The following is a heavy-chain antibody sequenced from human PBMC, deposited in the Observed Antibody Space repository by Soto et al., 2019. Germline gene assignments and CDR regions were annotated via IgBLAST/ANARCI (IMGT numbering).Heavy chain of an antibody. CDR1: GFTFSDYY. D-gene: IGHD5-18*01. J-gene: IGHJ4*02. CDR2: ISGSGSTI. V-gene: IGHV3-11*01. Sequence: PGGSLRLSCAASGFTFSDYYMNWIRQAPGKGLEWVSYISGSGSTIYQADSVKGRFTISRDNAKNSLYLQMNSLRAEDTAVYYCARSRGYNYGYGYFDYWGQGTLVTVSS. CDR3: ARSRGYNYGYGYFDY.